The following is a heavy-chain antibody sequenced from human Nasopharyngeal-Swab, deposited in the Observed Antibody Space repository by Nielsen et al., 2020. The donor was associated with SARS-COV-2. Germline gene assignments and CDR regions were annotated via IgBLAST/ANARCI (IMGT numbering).Heavy chain of an antibody. CDR2: INHSGST. CDR3: ARGGSSSWYYYYYGMDV. Sequence: SGTLSLTCAVYGGSFSGFYWGWVRPPPGKGLEWIGEINHSGSTNYNPSLKSRVTISVDTSKNQFSLKLSSVTAADTAVYYCARGGSSSWYYYYYGMDVWGQGTTVTVSS. CDR1: GGSFSGFY. J-gene: IGHJ6*02. V-gene: IGHV4-34*01. D-gene: IGHD6-13*01.